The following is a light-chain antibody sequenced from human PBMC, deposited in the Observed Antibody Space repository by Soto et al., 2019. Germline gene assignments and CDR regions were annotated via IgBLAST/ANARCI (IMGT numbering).Light chain of an antibody. Sequence: EIVMTQSPATLSVSPGERATLSCRASQSVSSNLAWYQQKPGQPPRLLIYRASTRATGIPARFSGSGSGTEFPLTISSLQSEDFAVYYCQHYNNWPPWTFGQGTKVELK. V-gene: IGKV3-15*01. J-gene: IGKJ1*01. CDR2: RAS. CDR1: QSVSSN. CDR3: QHYNNWPPWT.